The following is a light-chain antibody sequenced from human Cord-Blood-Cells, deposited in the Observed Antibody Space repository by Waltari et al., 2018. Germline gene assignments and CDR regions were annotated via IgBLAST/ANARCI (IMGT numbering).Light chain of an antibody. V-gene: IGKV1-5*03. CDR2: KAS. J-gene: IGKJ2*03. Sequence: DIQMTQSPSTLSAPVGDRVTITCRASQSISSWLAWYQKKPGKAPKRLIYKASSLESGVPSRFSGSGSGTEFTLTISSLQPDDFATYYCQQYNSYSPYSFGQGTKLEIK. CDR1: QSISSW. CDR3: QQYNSYSPYS.